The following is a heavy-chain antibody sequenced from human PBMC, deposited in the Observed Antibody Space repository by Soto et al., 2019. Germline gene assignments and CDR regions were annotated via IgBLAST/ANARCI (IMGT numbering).Heavy chain of an antibody. J-gene: IGHJ1*01. Sequence: EVQLVESGGGLVKPGGSLRLSCAASGFTFSNAWMNWVRQAPGKGLEWVGRIKSKSDGGTTDYAAPVKGRFTISRADPKNTLYLQRDRLKTEDTAVHYSTPASLAVVAATPPPACGGQGTLVRVSP. CDR1: GFTFSNAW. V-gene: IGHV3-15*07. CDR3: TPASLAVVAATPPPAC. D-gene: IGHD2-15*01. CDR2: IKSKSDGGTT.